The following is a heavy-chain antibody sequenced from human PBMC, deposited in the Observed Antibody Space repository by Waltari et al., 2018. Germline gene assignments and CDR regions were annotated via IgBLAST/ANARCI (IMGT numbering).Heavy chain of an antibody. CDR3: ARLSYGDYIDY. D-gene: IGHD4-17*01. J-gene: IGHJ4*02. V-gene: IGHV5-51*01. CDR1: GYTFNNYW. Sequence: EVQLVQSGAEVKKPGKSLKISCKASGYTFNNYWIAWVRQMPGKGLEWMVIIYPGDSDVRYSPSFPGQVTISADRSISTAYVQWSSLKASDTAMYYCARLSYGDYIDYWGQGTLVTVSS. CDR2: IYPGDSDV.